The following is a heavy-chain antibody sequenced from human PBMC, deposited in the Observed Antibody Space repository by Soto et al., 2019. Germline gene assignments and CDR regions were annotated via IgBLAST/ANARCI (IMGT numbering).Heavy chain of an antibody. J-gene: IGHJ5*02. Sequence: SETLSLTCAVSSVSINVASFHWGWIRQPPGKGLEWIGSLDYSGNTYYNPSLKSRVTISVDTSKNQFSLKLNSVTAADTAVFYCARIPNISDGFKWFEPWGQGIPVTVSS. CDR1: SVSINVASFH. D-gene: IGHD2-21*01. CDR2: LDYSGNT. V-gene: IGHV4-39*01. CDR3: ARIPNISDGFKWFEP.